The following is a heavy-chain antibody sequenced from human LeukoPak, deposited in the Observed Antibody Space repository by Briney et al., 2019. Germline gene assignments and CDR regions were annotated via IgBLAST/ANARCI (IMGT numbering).Heavy chain of an antibody. Sequence: GGSLRLSCVASGFTFSSYAMSWVRQAPGKGLEWVSPISASGTSTYYADSVKGRFAISRDNSKNTLYLQMHSLRAEDTAIYYCAKGLYSAYGRDAFDIWGQGTMVTVSS. CDR3: AKGLYSAYGRDAFDI. V-gene: IGHV3-23*01. CDR2: ISASGTST. D-gene: IGHD5-12*01. CDR1: GFTFSSYA. J-gene: IGHJ3*02.